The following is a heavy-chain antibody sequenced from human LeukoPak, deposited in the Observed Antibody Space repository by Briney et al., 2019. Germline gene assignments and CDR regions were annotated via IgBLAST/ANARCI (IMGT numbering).Heavy chain of an antibody. CDR2: INHSGST. CDR3: SRSVSYDLWSCYSLFY. Sequence: TLSLTCAVYGGSFSGSYWSWIRQPPGKGLEWIGEINHSGSTNYNPSLMSRVTISVDASKNQFSLKLSSGLTADTAVDYCSRSVSYDLWSCYSLFYWGQGTLVTVSS. D-gene: IGHD3-3*01. J-gene: IGHJ4*02. CDR1: GGSFSGSY. V-gene: IGHV4-34*01.